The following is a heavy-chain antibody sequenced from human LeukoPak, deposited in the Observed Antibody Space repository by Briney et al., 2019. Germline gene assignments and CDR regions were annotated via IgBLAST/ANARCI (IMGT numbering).Heavy chain of an antibody. CDR3: ARGFHSSSWFGGNWFDP. J-gene: IGHJ5*02. D-gene: IGHD6-13*01. CDR1: GYTFTGYY. CDR2: INPNSGGT. Sequence: ASVKVSCKASGYTFTGYYMHWVRQAPGPGLEWMGWINPNSGGTNYAQKFPGRVTMTRDTSISTAYMELSRLRSDDTAVYYCARGFHSSSWFGGNWFDPWGQGTLVTVSS. V-gene: IGHV1-2*02.